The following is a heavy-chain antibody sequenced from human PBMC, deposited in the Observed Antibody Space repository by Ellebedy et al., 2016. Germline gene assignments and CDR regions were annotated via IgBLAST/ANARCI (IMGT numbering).Heavy chain of an antibody. D-gene: IGHD3-22*01. CDR2: MSIRYGNT. J-gene: IGHJ4*02. CDR1: GYSINSGYY. Sequence: SETLSLTXAVSGYSINSGYYWGWIRQPPGKGLEWIGSMSIRYGNTYYTSSLKSRVTVSVDRSKNHLSLKLNSVTAADTAVYYCASHMYYHDSGGYFSFDYWGQGILVTVSS. CDR3: ASHMYYHDSGGYFSFDY. V-gene: IGHV4-38-2*01.